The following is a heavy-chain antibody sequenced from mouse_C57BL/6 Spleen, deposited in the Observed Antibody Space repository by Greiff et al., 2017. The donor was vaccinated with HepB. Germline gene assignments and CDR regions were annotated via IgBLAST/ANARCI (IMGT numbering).Heavy chain of an antibody. Sequence: VQLQQPGAELVMPGASVKLSCKASGYTFTSYWMHWVKQRPGQGLEWIGEIDPSDSYTNYNQKFKGKSTLTVDKSSSTAYMQLSSLTSEDSAVYYCARHHYGSFAWFAYWGQGTLVTVSA. J-gene: IGHJ3*01. CDR2: IDPSDSYT. D-gene: IGHD1-1*01. CDR3: ARHHYGSFAWFAY. V-gene: IGHV1-69*01. CDR1: GYTFTSYW.